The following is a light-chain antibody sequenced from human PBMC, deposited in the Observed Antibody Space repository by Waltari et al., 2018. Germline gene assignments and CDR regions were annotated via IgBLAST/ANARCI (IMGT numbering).Light chain of an antibody. J-gene: IGKJ4*01. CDR1: QSIATD. V-gene: IGKV3D-15*01. CDR2: HAS. CDR3: QQYNRWPPLT. Sequence: EVVMTQSPATLSVSPGERATLSCRASQSIATDLAWYQHKPGQAPRLLIYHASTRATAIPTRFRGSGSGTEFTLTISSLQSEDCAVYYCQQYNRWPPLTFGGGTKVEIK.